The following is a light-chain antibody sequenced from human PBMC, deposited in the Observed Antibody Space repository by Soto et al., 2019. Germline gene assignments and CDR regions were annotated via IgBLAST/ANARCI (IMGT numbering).Light chain of an antibody. CDR3: QQYGSSPRT. J-gene: IGKJ1*01. V-gene: IGKV3-20*01. CDR2: GAS. Sequence: IGLTQSPVTLSLSPGERATLSCRASQSISNSYLAWYQQKPGQAPRLLIYGASSRATGIPDRFSGSGSGTDFTLTISRLEPEDFAGYYCQQYGSSPRTFGQGTKLDI. CDR1: QSISNSY.